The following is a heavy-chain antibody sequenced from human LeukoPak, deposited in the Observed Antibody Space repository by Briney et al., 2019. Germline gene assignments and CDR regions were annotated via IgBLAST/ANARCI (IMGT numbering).Heavy chain of an antibody. CDR2: ISYDGSNK. V-gene: IGHV3-30-3*01. CDR1: GFTFSSYA. J-gene: IGHJ4*02. D-gene: IGHD1-1*01. Sequence: PGGSLRLSCAASGFTFSSYAMHWVRQAPGRGLEWVAVISYDGSNKYYADSVKGRFTISRDNSKNTLYLQMNSLKTEDTAVYYCATAGLKLEFDYWGQGTLVTVSS. CDR3: ATAGLKLEFDY.